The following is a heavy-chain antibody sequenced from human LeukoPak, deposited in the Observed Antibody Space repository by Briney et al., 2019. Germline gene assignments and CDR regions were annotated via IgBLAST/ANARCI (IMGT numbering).Heavy chain of an antibody. V-gene: IGHV3-30-3*01. D-gene: IGHD5-18*01. Sequence: GGSLRLSCAASGFTFSAYVMHWVRQAPGKGLDWVALVSYDGSTTYYSDSVKGRFTVSRDNSKNTVYLEMNGLRPEDTALYYCARGFSYGSSLHYWGLGTLVTVSS. CDR1: GFTFSAYV. CDR2: VSYDGSTT. CDR3: ARGFSYGSSLHY. J-gene: IGHJ4*02.